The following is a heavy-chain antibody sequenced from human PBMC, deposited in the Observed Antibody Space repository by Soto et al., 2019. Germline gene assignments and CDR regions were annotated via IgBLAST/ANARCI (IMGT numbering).Heavy chain of an antibody. CDR1: GYTFTGYY. V-gene: IGHV1-2*02. Sequence: ASVKVSCKASGYTFTGYYMHWVRQAPGQGLEWMGWINPNSGGTNYAQKFQGRVTMTRETSISTAYMELSRLRSDDTAVYYCARATRSGSPHFDHWGQGTLVTVSS. CDR3: ARATRSGSPHFDH. J-gene: IGHJ4*02. CDR2: INPNSGGT. D-gene: IGHD5-12*01.